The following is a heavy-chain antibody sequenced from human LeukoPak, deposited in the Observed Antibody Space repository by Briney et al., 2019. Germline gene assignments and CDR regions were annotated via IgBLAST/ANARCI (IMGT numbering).Heavy chain of an antibody. CDR2: IKSDGSST. Sequence: GGSLRLSCAASGFIFSDYWMHWVRQGPGKGLVWVSRIKSDGSSTSYADSVKGRFTISRDNAKNTVYVHMNSLRDEDTAVYYCTRGGRYAYFLDYWGQGTLVTVSS. CDR1: GFIFSDYW. J-gene: IGHJ4*02. V-gene: IGHV3-74*01. CDR3: TRGGRYAYFLDY. D-gene: IGHD3-16*01.